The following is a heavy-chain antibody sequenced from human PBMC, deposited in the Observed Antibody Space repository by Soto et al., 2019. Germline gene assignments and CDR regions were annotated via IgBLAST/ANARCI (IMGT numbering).Heavy chain of an antibody. Sequence: SVKVSCKASGYTLTSYYMHWVRQAPGQGLEWMGGIIPIFGTANYAQKFQGRVTITADESTSTAYMELSSLRSEDTAVYYCARANQQQRTQAGFDPWGQGTLVTVS. CDR2: IIPIFGTA. V-gene: IGHV1-69*13. CDR3: ARANQQQRTQAGFDP. CDR1: GYTLTSYY. D-gene: IGHD6-13*01. J-gene: IGHJ5*02.